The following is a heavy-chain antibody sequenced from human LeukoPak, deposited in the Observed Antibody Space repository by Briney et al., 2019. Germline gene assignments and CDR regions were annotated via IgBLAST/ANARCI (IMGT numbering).Heavy chain of an antibody. D-gene: IGHD2-2*01. V-gene: IGHV3-48*04. CDR2: ISTSSRTI. Sequence: PGGSLRLSCSASGFTFSSYHMDWVRQAPGKGLEWVSYISTSSRTIYYADSVKGRFTISRDNTRNSLYLQMSSLRAEDTAVYYCARDGAVVGNMDYWGQGTLVTVSS. CDR3: ARDGAVVGNMDY. J-gene: IGHJ4*02. CDR1: GFTFSSYH.